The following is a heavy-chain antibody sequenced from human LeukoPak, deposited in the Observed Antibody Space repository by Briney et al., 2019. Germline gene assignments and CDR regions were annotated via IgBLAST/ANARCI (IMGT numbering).Heavy chain of an antibody. CDR2: MNPNSGNT. J-gene: IGHJ4*02. V-gene: IGHV1-8*01. CDR1: GYTFTSYD. CDR3: ARVPHRRITMVRGVMGKNPYYFDY. D-gene: IGHD3-10*01. Sequence: ASVKVSCKASGYTFTSYDINWVRQATGQGLEWMGWMNPNSGNTGYAQKFQGRVTMTRNTSISTAYMELSSLRSEDTAVYYCARVPHRRITMVRGVMGKNPYYFDYWGQGTLVTVSS.